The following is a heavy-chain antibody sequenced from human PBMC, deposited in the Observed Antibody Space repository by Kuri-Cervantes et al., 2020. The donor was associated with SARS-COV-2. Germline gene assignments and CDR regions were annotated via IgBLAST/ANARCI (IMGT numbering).Heavy chain of an antibody. J-gene: IGHJ4*02. Sequence: GGSLRLSCAASGFTVSSNYMSWVRQAPGKGLECVSVLYVGGSTYYADSVKGRFTISRDDSKNTLYLQMNSLRAEDTAVYYCARVEFWNGYFDYWGQGTLVTVSS. CDR3: ARVEFWNGYFDY. V-gene: IGHV3-66*02. CDR1: GFTVSSNY. D-gene: IGHD3-3*01. CDR2: LYVGGST.